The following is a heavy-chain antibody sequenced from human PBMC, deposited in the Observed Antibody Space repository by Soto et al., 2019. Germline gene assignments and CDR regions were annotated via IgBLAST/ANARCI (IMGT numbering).Heavy chain of an antibody. Sequence: GASVKVSCKASGYTFTSYGISWVRQAPGQGLEWMGWISAYNGNTNYAQKLQGRVTMTTDTSTSTAYMELRSLRSDDTAVYYCARDRYYDFWSGSKAYFDYWGQGTLVTVS. CDR1: GYTFTSYG. CDR3: ARDRYYDFWSGSKAYFDY. J-gene: IGHJ4*02. V-gene: IGHV1-18*01. D-gene: IGHD3-3*01. CDR2: ISAYNGNT.